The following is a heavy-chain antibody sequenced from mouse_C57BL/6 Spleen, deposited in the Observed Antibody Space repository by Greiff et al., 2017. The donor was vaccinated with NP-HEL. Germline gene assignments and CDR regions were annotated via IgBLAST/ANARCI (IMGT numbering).Heavy chain of an antibody. Sequence: DVKLQESGPGMVKPSQSLSLTCTVTGYSITSGYDWHWIRHFPGNKLEWMGYISYSGSTNYNPSLKSRISITHDTSKNHFFLKLNSVTTEDTATYYCARDAYYSNYGGVSWFAYWGQGTLVTVSA. CDR1: GYSITSGYD. D-gene: IGHD2-5*01. J-gene: IGHJ3*01. V-gene: IGHV3-1*01. CDR3: ARDAYYSNYGGVSWFAY. CDR2: ISYSGST.